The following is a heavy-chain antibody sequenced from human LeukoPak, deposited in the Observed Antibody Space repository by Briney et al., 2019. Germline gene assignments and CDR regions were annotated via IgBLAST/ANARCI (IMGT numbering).Heavy chain of an antibody. D-gene: IGHD3-22*01. CDR1: GFTFSSYA. V-gene: IGHV3-21*01. Sequence: GGSLRLSCAASGFTFSSYAMSWVRQAPGKGLEWVSSISSSSSYIYYADSVKGRFTISRDNAKNSLYLQMNSLRAEDTAVYYCARGFDSSFLGYWGQGTLVTVSS. CDR3: ARGFDSSFLGY. CDR2: ISSSSSYI. J-gene: IGHJ4*02.